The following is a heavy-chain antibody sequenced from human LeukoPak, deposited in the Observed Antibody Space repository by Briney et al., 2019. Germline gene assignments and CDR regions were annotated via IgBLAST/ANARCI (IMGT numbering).Heavy chain of an antibody. V-gene: IGHV1-69*06. CDR2: IIPIFGTA. Sequence: SVKVSCKASGGTFSSYAISWVRQAPGQGLEWMGGIIPIFGTANYAQKFQGRVTITADKSTSIAYMELSSLRSEDTAVYYCARTGYINAFDIWGQGTMVTVSS. D-gene: IGHD6-13*01. J-gene: IGHJ3*02. CDR1: GGTFSSYA. CDR3: ARTGYINAFDI.